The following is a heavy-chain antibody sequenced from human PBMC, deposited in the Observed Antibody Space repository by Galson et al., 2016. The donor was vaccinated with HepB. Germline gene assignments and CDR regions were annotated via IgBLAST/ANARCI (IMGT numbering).Heavy chain of an antibody. D-gene: IGHD3/OR15-3a*01. CDR1: GFTFSAYA. CDR3: AKVMARTGYYFAPLFDS. J-gene: IGHJ4*02. Sequence: SLRLSCAASGFTFSAYAMTWVRQTPGKGLEWVSAISGRADTTYYADSVKGRFTVSRDNSKNTLSLEMNNLRADDTAIYSCAKVMARTGYYFAPLFDSWGQGTLVTVSS. V-gene: IGHV3-23*01. CDR2: ISGRADTT.